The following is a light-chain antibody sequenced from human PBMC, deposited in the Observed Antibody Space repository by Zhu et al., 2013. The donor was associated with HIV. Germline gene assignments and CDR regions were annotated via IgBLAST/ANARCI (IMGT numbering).Light chain of an antibody. J-gene: IGKJ1*01. CDR2: DAS. CDR3: QQYNSYWT. Sequence: IQMTQSPSTLSASVGDRVTITCRASQGISSALAWYQQKPGEAPQLLIYDASSLEIGVPSRFSGSGSGTEFTLSISSLQPDDFATYYCQQYNSYWTFGQGTKVEIK. CDR1: QGISSA. V-gene: IGKV1-13*02.